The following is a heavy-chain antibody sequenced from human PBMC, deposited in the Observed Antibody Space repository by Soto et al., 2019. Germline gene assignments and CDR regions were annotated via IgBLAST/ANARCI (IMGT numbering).Heavy chain of an antibody. CDR3: ARPGDTGWYAFDI. V-gene: IGHV5-51*01. Sequence: PGESLKISCKGSVSSFTSYWIGWVRQMPGKGLELMGIIYAGDSDTRYSPSFQGQVTIAADKSISTAYLQWSSLKASDTPMYYCARPGDTGWYAFDIWSQGTMVTVSS. CDR1: VSSFTSYW. CDR2: IYAGDSDT. J-gene: IGHJ3*02. D-gene: IGHD2-15*01.